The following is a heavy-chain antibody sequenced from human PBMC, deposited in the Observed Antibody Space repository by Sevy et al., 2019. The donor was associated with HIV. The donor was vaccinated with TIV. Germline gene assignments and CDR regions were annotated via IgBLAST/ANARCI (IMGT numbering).Heavy chain of an antibody. V-gene: IGHV1-18*01. D-gene: IGHD5-18*01. CDR2: ISAYNGNT. CDR1: GYTFTSYG. CDR3: ARVPIQLWLRVLGARAFDF. J-gene: IGHJ3*01. Sequence: ASVKVSCKASGYTFTSYGISWVRQAPGQGLEWMGWISAYNGNTNYPQKLQGRVTMTTDTSTSTAYMELRSPRSDDTAVYYSARVPIQLWLRVLGARAFDFWGQGTMVTVSS.